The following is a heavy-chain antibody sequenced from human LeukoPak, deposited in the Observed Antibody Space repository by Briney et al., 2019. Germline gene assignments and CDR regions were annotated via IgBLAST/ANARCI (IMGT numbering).Heavy chain of an antibody. D-gene: IGHD3-10*02. J-gene: IGHJ6*04. V-gene: IGHV3-48*03. CDR1: GFTFSSYE. CDR2: ISSSGSTI. CDR3: AELGITMIGGV. Sequence: PGGSLRLSCAASGFTFSSYEMNWVRQASGKGLEWVSYISSSGSTIYYADSVKSRFTISRDNAKNSLYLQMNSLRAEDTAVYYCAELGITMIGGVWGKGTTVTISS.